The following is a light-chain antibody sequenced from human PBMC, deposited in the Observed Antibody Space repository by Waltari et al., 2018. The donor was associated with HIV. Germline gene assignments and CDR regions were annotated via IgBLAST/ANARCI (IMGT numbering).Light chain of an antibody. J-gene: IGLJ2*01. Sequence: QSALPQPASVSGSPGQSITISCTGTSSDVGGYNLVSWYQQHPGKAPKLIIYEVTKRPSGVSTRFSGSKSGNTASLTISGLQAEDEADYHCSSYVPSSTSVLFGGWTKLTVL. CDR1: SSDVGGYNL. CDR2: EVT. V-gene: IGLV2-23*02. CDR3: SSYVPSSTSVL.